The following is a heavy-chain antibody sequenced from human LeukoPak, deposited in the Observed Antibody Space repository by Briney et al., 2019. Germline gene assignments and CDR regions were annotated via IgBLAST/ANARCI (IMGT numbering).Heavy chain of an antibody. CDR1: GGSFSGYY. J-gene: IGHJ4*02. Sequence: SETLSLTCAVYGGSFSGYYWSWIRQPPGKGLEWIGEINHSGSTNYNPSLKSRVTISVDTSKNQFSLKLSSATAADTAVYYCATNLDYDILTGYDYWSQGTLVTVSS. V-gene: IGHV4-34*01. CDR3: ATNLDYDILTGYDY. CDR2: INHSGST. D-gene: IGHD3-9*01.